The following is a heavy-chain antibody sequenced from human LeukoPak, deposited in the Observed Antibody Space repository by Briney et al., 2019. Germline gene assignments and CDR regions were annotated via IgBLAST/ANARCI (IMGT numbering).Heavy chain of an antibody. CDR3: ARRFRIAARGGAFDI. CDR2: IYTSGST. Sequence: SETLSLTCTVSGGSISSYYWSWLRQPAGKGLEWIGRIYTSGSTNYNPSLKSRVTMSVDTSKNQFSLKLSSVTAADTAVYYCARRFRIAARGGAFDIWGQGTMVTVSS. J-gene: IGHJ3*02. CDR1: GGSISSYY. D-gene: IGHD6-13*01. V-gene: IGHV4-4*07.